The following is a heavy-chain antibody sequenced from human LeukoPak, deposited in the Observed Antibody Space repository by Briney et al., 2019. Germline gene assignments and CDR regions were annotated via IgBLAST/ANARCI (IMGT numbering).Heavy chain of an antibody. J-gene: IGHJ4*02. CDR2: IYSGDST. Sequence: GGSLRLSCAASGFTVSSNYMSWVRQAPGKGLEWVSVIYSGDSTYYADSVKGRFTISRDNSKNTLYLQMNSQRAEDTAVYYCARHASSSYISDCWGPGTLVTVSS. CDR1: GFTVSSNY. CDR3: ARHASSSYISDC. D-gene: IGHD6-6*01. V-gene: IGHV3-53*01.